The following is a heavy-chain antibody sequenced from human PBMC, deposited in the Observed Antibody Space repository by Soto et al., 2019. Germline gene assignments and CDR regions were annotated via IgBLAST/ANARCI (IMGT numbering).Heavy chain of an antibody. D-gene: IGHD5-12*01. CDR2: ISWNSGSI. CDR3: AREGGYSVYDFRVSQFDY. J-gene: IGHJ4*02. Sequence: EVQLVESGGGLVQPGRSLRLSCAASGFTFDDYAMHWVRQAPGKGLEWVSGISWNSGSIGYADSVKGRFTISRDNAKNSLYLQMNSLRAEDTALYYCAREGGYSVYDFRVSQFDYWGQGTLVTVSS. CDR1: GFTFDDYA. V-gene: IGHV3-9*01.